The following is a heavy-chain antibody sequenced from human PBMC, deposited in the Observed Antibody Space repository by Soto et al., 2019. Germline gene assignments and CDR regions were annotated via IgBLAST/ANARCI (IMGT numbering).Heavy chain of an antibody. Sequence: GGSLRLSCVASGFTFSTYWMHLVRQTPGEGLVWVSSTSSSSSYIYYADSVKGRFTISRDNAKNSLYLQMNSLRAEDTAVYYCARDAPDYGDYVFDYWGQGTLVTVSS. J-gene: IGHJ4*02. CDR2: TSSSSSYI. V-gene: IGHV3-21*01. CDR1: GFTFSTYW. D-gene: IGHD4-17*01. CDR3: ARDAPDYGDYVFDY.